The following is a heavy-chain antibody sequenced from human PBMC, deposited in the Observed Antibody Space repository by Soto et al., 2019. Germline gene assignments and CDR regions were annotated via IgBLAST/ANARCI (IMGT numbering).Heavy chain of an antibody. V-gene: IGHV1-69*01. CDR1: GGTFSSYA. Sequence: QVQLVQSGAEVKKPGSSVKVSCKASGGTFSSYAISWVRQAPGQGLEWMGGIIPIFGTANYAQKFQGRVTITADESTSTAYMELSSLRSEDTAVYYCARANCGGYCYLSPGGYYGMAVWGQGTTVTVSS. CDR2: IIPIFGTA. J-gene: IGHJ6*02. CDR3: ARANCGGYCYLSPGGYYGMAV. D-gene: IGHD2-21*02.